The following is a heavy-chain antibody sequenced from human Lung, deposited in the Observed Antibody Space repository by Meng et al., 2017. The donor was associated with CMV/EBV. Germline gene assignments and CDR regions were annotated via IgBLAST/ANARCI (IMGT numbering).Heavy chain of an antibody. D-gene: IGHD5-18*01. CDR3: ARANTAMCPIDS. V-gene: IGHV4-38-2*02. J-gene: IGHJ4*02. CDR1: GCFITTDFR. Sequence: SGTLSLPCTVSGCFITTDFRRGWSRQPPEKGLECSGSIYHSGTTYYHPSLGRRLILSVATSKHHFLLQLSSVTAAATAVYCGARANTAMCPIDSWGQGTLVTGSS. CDR2: IYHSGTT.